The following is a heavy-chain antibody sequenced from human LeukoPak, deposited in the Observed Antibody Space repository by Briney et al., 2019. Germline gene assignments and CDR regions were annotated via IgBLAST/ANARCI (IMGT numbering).Heavy chain of an antibody. V-gene: IGHV3-33*01. CDR2: IWYDGSNK. J-gene: IGHJ4*02. CDR3: ARDYSSGWYLRY. Sequence: GGSLRLSCAASGFTFSSYGMHWVRQAPGKGLEWVAVIWYDGSNKYYADSVKGRFTISRDNSKNTLYLQMNSLRAEDTAVYYCARDYSSGWYLRYWGQGTLVTVSS. D-gene: IGHD6-19*01. CDR1: GFTFSSYG.